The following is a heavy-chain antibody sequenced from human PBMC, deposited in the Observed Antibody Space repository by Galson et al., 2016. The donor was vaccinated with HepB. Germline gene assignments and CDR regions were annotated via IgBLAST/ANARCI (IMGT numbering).Heavy chain of an antibody. V-gene: IGHV3-33*01. CDR2: IWCDGSNK. J-gene: IGHJ6*02. D-gene: IGHD4-17*01. CDR1: GFTFGSYG. CDR3: ARGDYGAYSPFGMDV. Sequence: SLRLSCAASGFTFGSYGMHWVRQAPGKGLKWVAVIWCDGSNKQFADSVKGRFTISRDNSKNTVYLQMNSLRAEDTAVYYCARGDYGAYSPFGMDVWGQGTTVTVSS.